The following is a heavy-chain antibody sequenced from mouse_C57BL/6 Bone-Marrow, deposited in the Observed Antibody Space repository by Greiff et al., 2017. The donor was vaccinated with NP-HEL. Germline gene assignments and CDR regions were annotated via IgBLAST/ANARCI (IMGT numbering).Heavy chain of an antibody. CDR2: ISSGSSTI. D-gene: IGHD2-1*01. CDR3: ARRRGNRYYYATDY. J-gene: IGHJ4*01. V-gene: IGHV5-17*01. CDR1: GFTFSDYG. Sequence: EVKLVESGGGLVKPGGSLKLSCAASGFTFSDYGMHWVRQAPEKGLEWVAYISSGSSTIYYADTVKGRCTISRDNAKNTLFLQMTSLRSEDTAMYYGARRRGNRYYYATDYWGQGTAVTVSS.